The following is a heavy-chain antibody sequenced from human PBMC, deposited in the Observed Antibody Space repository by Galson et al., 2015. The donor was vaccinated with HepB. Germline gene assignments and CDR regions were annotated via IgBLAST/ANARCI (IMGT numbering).Heavy chain of an antibody. CDR3: ARWRAAQSEFDY. CDR1: GFTFSVYT. Sequence: SRRLSCAASGFTFSVYTMNWVRQAPGKGLEWVSHLNSGGKTEDAESVKGRFTISRDISRSTLYLQMNSLRVEATAIYYCARWRAAQSEFDYWGQGTLVTVSS. D-gene: IGHD2-15*01. J-gene: IGHJ4*02. CDR2: LNSGGKT. V-gene: IGHV3-23*01.